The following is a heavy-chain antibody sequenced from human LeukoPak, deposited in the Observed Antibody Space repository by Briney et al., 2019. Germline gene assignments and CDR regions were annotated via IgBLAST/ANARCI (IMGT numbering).Heavy chain of an antibody. D-gene: IGHD2-15*01. Sequence: GGSLRLSCAASGFTFSSYAMNWVRQAPGKGLEWVSGISASSSIYYADSVKGRFTISRDNSKNTLYLQMNSLRAEDTAVYYCARDLLGVSYGMDVWGQGTTVTVSS. J-gene: IGHJ6*02. V-gene: IGHV3-23*01. CDR1: GFTFSSYA. CDR3: ARDLLGVSYGMDV. CDR2: ISASSSI.